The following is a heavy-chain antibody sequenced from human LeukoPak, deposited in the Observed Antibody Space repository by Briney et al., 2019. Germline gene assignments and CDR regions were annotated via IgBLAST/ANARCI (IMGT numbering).Heavy chain of an antibody. CDR2: IYTSGST. J-gene: IGHJ4*02. Sequence: SETLSLTCTVSGGSISSYYWSWIRQPAGKGLEGIGRIYTSGSTNYNPSLKSRVTMSVDTSKNQFSLKLSSVTAADTAVYYCARVYSSGWSYYFDYWGQGTLVTVSS. V-gene: IGHV4-4*07. CDR1: GGSISSYY. CDR3: ARVYSSGWSYYFDY. D-gene: IGHD6-19*01.